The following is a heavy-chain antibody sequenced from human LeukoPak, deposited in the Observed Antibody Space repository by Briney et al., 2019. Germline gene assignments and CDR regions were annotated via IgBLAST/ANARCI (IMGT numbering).Heavy chain of an antibody. J-gene: IGHJ5*02. CDR2: IYHSGST. CDR3: ARGPVLKGTAAMSSWFDP. D-gene: IGHD2-2*01. V-gene: IGHV4-30-2*01. CDR1: GGSISSGGYS. Sequence: SQTLSLTCAVSGGSISSGGYSWSWLRQPPGKGLEWIGYIYHSGSTYYNPSLKSRVTISVDRSKNQFSLKLSSVTAADTAVYYCARGPVLKGTAAMSSWFDPWGQGTLVTVSS.